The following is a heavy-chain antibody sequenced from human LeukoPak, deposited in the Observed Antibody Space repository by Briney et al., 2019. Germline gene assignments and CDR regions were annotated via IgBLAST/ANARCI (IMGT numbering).Heavy chain of an antibody. Sequence: GGSLRLSCAASGFTFSDYYMTWIRQAPGKGLEWVSHISSSGSTIYYADSVKGRFTISRDNAKNSLYLQMNSLRAEDTAVYYCARVGEKAFHLWPEIDYWGQGTLVTVS. CDR2: ISSSGSTI. V-gene: IGHV3-11*04. CDR1: GFTFSDYY. CDR3: ARVGEKAFHLWPEIDY. J-gene: IGHJ4*02. D-gene: IGHD5-24*01.